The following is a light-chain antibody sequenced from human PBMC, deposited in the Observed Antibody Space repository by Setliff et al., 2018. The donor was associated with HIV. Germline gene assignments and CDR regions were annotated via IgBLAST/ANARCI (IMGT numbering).Light chain of an antibody. CDR2: DVS. V-gene: IGLV2-14*03. CDR3: SSYTSSTPLYV. CDR1: NSDVGGYNY. Sequence: QSVLTQPASVSGSPGQSITISCTVINSDVGGYNYVSRYQQHPGKAPKLMISDVSYRPSGVSNRFSGSKSGNTASLTISGLQAEDEADYYCSSYTSSTPLYVFGTGTKVTVL. J-gene: IGLJ1*01.